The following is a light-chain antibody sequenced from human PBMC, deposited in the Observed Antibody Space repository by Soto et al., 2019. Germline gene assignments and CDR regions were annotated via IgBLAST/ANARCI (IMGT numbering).Light chain of an antibody. CDR2: RNN. V-gene: IGLV1-47*01. CDR1: SSNIGSNY. CDR3: AAWDESLNGLYV. J-gene: IGLJ1*01. Sequence: QSVRTQPPSASGTPGQRLTISCSGSSSNIGSNYVFWYQQLPGTAPKVLIYRNNRRPSGVSDRFSGSKIGTSASLAISGLRFEDEADYYCAAWDESLNGLYVFGTGTKVTVL.